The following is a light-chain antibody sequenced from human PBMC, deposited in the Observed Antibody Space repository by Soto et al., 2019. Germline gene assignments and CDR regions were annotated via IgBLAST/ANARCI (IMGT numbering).Light chain of an antibody. CDR1: SSDVGGYNY. Sequence: QSVLTQPASVSGSPGQSITISCTGTSSDVGGYNYVSWYQQHPGKAPKLIIYEVSNRPSGVSNRFSGSKSGNTASLTISALQTEDEAEYFCLSYGKVFGTGTKLTVL. V-gene: IGLV2-14*01. CDR3: LSYGKV. CDR2: EVS. J-gene: IGLJ1*01.